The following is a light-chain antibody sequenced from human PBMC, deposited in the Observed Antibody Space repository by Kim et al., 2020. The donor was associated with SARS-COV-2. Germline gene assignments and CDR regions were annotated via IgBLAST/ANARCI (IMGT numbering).Light chain of an antibody. CDR1: QDISSF. CDR2: AAF. CDR3: QQLKSYPLT. Sequence: ASGGERVTITCRASQDISSFLAWYQLKSGKAPKLLIYAAFNLQSGVPSRFSGSGSGTDFTLAISSLQPEDFATYYCQQLKSYPLTFGGGTKVDIK. V-gene: IGKV1-9*01. J-gene: IGKJ4*01.